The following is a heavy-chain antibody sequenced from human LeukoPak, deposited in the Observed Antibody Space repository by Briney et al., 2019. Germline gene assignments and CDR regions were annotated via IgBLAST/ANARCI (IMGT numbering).Heavy chain of an antibody. J-gene: IGHJ4*02. CDR1: EFTFSSYG. D-gene: IGHD3-10*01. Sequence: GGSLRLSCAASEFTFSSYGMHWVRQAPGKGLEWVAFIRYDGSNKYADSVKGRFTISRDSSKNTLYLQMNSLRAEDTAVYYCAKAYRSESYTPFDYWGQGTLVTVSS. CDR3: AKAYRSESYTPFDY. V-gene: IGHV3-30*02. CDR2: IRYDGSNK.